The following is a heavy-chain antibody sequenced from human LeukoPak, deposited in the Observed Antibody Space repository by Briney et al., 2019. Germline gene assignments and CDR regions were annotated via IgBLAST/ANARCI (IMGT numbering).Heavy chain of an antibody. Sequence: SETLSLTCTVSGGSISSSSYYWGWIRQPPGKGLEWIGSIYYSGSTYYNPSLKSRVTISVDTSKNQFSLKLSSVTAVDTAVYYCARDRITMIVVVTSTWGVFDYWGQGTLVTVSS. CDR3: ARDRITMIVVVTSTWGVFDY. J-gene: IGHJ4*02. D-gene: IGHD3-22*01. CDR2: IYYSGST. CDR1: GGSISSSSYY. V-gene: IGHV4-39*07.